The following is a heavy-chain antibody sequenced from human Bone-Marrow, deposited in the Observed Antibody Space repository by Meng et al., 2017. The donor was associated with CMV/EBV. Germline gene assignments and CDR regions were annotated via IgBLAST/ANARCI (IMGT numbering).Heavy chain of an antibody. J-gene: IGHJ4*02. CDR1: GFTFSSYA. CDR2: ISSNGGST. Sequence: GESLKISCAASGFTFSSYAMHWVRQAPGKGLEYVSAISSNGGSTYYADSVKGRFTISRDNSKNTLYLQMGSLRAEDMAVYYCAREPYSSSWYPFDYWGQGTLVTVSS. D-gene: IGHD6-13*01. CDR3: AREPYSSSWYPFDY. V-gene: IGHV3-64*02.